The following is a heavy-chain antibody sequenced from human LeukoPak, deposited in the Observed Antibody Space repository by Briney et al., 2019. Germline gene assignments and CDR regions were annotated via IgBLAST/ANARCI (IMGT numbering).Heavy chain of an antibody. D-gene: IGHD6-19*01. J-gene: IGHJ4*02. CDR2: INTKTGNP. CDR1: GYTFSIYA. Sequence: ASVKVSCKASGYTFSIYAMNWVRQAPGQGPEWMGYINTKTGNPTYAQGFTGRFVFSLDTSVSTAYLQISSLKPEDTGVYYCAKGGWVAVTGMDSWGQGTLVTVSS. CDR3: AKGGWVAVTGMDS. V-gene: IGHV7-4-1*02.